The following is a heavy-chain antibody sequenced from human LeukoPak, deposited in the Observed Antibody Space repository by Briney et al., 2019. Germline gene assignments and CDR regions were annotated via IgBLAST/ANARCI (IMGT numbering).Heavy chain of an antibody. CDR1: GFSFSSYA. CDR3: AKEVYSSSSGFRFNY. Sequence: GGSLRLSCAASGFSFSSYAMTWVRQAPGKGLEWVSAISDSGTSTYYADSVKGRFSISRDNSKNTLYLQMNSLRADDTAVNYCAKEVYSSSSGFRFNYWGQGTLVTVSS. V-gene: IGHV3-23*01. J-gene: IGHJ4*02. D-gene: IGHD6-6*01. CDR2: ISDSGTST.